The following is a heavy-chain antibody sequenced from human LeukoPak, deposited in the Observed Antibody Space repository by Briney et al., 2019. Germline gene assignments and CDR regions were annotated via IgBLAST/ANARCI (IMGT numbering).Heavy chain of an antibody. V-gene: IGHV1-2*02. CDR2: INPNSGGT. J-gene: IGHJ5*02. D-gene: IGHD3-10*01. CDR1: GYTFTCYY. Sequence: GASVKVSCKASGYTFTCYYMHWVRQAPGQGLEWMGGINPNSGGTNYAQKFQGRVTMTRDTSISTAYMELSRLRSDDTAVYYCARVPPYGSGSYYKSNWFDPWGQGTLVTVSS. CDR3: ARVPPYGSGSYYKSNWFDP.